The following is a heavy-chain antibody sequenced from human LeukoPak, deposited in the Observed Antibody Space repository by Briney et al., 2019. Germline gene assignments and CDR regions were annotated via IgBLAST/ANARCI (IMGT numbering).Heavy chain of an antibody. D-gene: IGHD6-13*01. J-gene: IGHJ4*02. CDR2: ISSSSSYI. Sequence: GGSLRLSCAASGFTFSSYRMNWVRQAPAKELEWVSSISSSSSYIYYADSVKGRFTISRDNAKNSLYLQMYSLRAEDTAVYYCARAAAGSNYGGQGTLVTVSS. V-gene: IGHV3-21*01. CDR1: GFTFSSYR. CDR3: ARAAAGSNY.